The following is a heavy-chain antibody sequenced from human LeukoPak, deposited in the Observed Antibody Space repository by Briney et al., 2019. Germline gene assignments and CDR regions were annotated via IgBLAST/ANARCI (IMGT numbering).Heavy chain of an antibody. CDR2: ISTGSSTT. V-gene: IGHV3-48*02. D-gene: IGHD4-23*01. J-gene: IGHJ4*02. Sequence: SGGSLRLSCEASEFAFSTYNMNWVRQAPGKGLEWVSYISTGSSTTYYADSVKGRFTISRDNVENSLYLQMNGLRDEDTAVYYCARVAAGYSVNYFDYWGQGTLVTVSS. CDR3: ARVAAGYSVNYFDY. CDR1: EFAFSTYN.